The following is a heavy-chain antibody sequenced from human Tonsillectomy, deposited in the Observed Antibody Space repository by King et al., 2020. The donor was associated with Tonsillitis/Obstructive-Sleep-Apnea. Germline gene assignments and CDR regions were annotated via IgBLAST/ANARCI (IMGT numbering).Heavy chain of an antibody. CDR3: ARGGKDCSRPSCSSWFDP. CDR1: GASVNNDTYY. Sequence: HVQLQESGPGLVKPSETLSLTCTVSGASVNNDTYYWNWIRQPPGKGLEWIGYIYSSGSTNYNPSLKSRVTISVDTSKNQLSLKMRSVTAEDTAIYYCARGGKDCSRPSCSSWFDPWGQGTLVTVSS. D-gene: IGHD2-2*01. V-gene: IGHV4-61*01. J-gene: IGHJ5*02. CDR2: IYSSGST.